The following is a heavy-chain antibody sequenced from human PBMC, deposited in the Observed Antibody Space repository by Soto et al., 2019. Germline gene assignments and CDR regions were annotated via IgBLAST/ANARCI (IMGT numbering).Heavy chain of an antibody. CDR2: IYYSGST. CDR3: ARQVYGDYVEFDY. CDR1: GGSTISDY. V-gene: IGHV4-59*08. D-gene: IGHD4-17*01. Sequence: PSETLSLTCTVSGGSTISDYWRWIRQPPGKGLEWIGYIYYSGSTNYNPSLKSRVTISVDTSKNQFSLKLSSVTAADTAVYYCARQVYGDYVEFDYWGKGTLGTVSS. J-gene: IGHJ4*02.